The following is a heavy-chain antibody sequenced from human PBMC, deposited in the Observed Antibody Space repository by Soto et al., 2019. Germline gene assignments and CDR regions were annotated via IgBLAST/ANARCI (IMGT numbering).Heavy chain of an antibody. V-gene: IGHV5-51*01. D-gene: IGHD3-3*01. CDR3: TRTGVSSTFEI. CDR1: GFSFSSYW. CDR2: IYTRDSDT. Sequence: PGEFLKISCKGSGFSFSSYWIGWVRQMPGKGLECMGIIYTRDSDTRYNPSFQGQVTISVDTSISTAYLQWSSLRTSDTAMYYCTRTGVSSTFEIWGQGTMVTVSS. J-gene: IGHJ3*02.